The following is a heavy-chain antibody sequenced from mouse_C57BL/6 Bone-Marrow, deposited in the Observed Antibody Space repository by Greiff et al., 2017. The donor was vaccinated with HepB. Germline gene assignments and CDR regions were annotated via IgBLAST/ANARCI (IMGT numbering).Heavy chain of an antibody. CDR3: ARSGSYA. J-gene: IGHJ3*01. CDR1: GYTFTSYW. CDR2: IYPGSGST. D-gene: IGHD2-12*01. Sequence: QVQLKQPGAELVKPGASVKMSCKASGYTFTSYWITWVKQRPGQGLEWIGDIYPGSGSTNYNGKFKSKATLTVDTSSSTAYMQLSSLTSEDSAVYYCARSGSYAWGQGTLVTVSA. V-gene: IGHV1-55*01.